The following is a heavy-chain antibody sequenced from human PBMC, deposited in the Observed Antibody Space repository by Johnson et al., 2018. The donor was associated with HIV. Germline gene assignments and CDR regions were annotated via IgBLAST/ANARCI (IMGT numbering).Heavy chain of an antibody. J-gene: IGHJ3*02. D-gene: IGHD4-23*01. CDR3: AKDQGGTVAGAYAFDI. Sequence: VQLVESGGGVVRPGGSLRLSCAASGFTFDDYGMSWVRQAPGKGLEWVSRINWNGGSTDYSDPVKGRFTISRDNAKNSRYLQITSLRAEETAVYYCAKDQGGTVAGAYAFDIWGQGTMVTVSS. V-gene: IGHV3-20*04. CDR1: GFTFDDYG. CDR2: INWNGGST.